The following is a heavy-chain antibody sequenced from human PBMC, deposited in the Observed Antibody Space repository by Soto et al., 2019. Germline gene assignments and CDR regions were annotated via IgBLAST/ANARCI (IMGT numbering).Heavy chain of an antibody. V-gene: IGHV3-30*18. D-gene: IGHD6-19*01. CDR3: AKDLAVAGPNYYYYGMDV. CDR1: GFTFSSYG. Sequence: ESGGGVVQPGRSLRLSCAASGFTFSSYGMHWVRQAPGKVLEWVAVISYDGSNKYYADSVKGRFTISRDNSKNTLYLQMNSLRAEDTAVYYCAKDLAVAGPNYYYYGMDVWGQGTTVTVSS. J-gene: IGHJ6*02. CDR2: ISYDGSNK.